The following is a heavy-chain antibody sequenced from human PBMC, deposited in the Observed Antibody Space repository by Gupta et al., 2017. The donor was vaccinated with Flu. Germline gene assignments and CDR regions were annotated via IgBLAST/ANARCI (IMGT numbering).Heavy chain of an antibody. D-gene: IGHD6-25*01. V-gene: IGHV3-23*01. CDR1: GFTFTNSA. CDR3: SARGWKFPFDY. CDR2: ISGSGGII. Sequence: EVQLLESGGGLVQPGGSLRLSCASSGFTFTNSARNGVRQAPGKGREWVSTISGSGGIIYYADSVEGRFTISKDKTKNTLYLQMNGLGAEDTAVYYWSARGWKFPFDYWGQGTLVTVSS. J-gene: IGHJ4*02.